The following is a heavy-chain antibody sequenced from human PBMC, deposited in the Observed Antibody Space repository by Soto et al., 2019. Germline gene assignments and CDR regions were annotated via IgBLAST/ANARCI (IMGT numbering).Heavy chain of an antibody. CDR3: ARDILRPAAILRDLTYYYYCMDV. J-gene: IGHJ6*02. Sequence: QVQLVQSGAEVKKPGASVKVSCKASGYTFTSYGISWVRQAPGQGLEWMGWISAYNGNTNYAQKLQGRVTMTTDTSTSTAYMELRRLRSDDTAVYYFARDILRPAAILRDLTYYYYCMDVWGQGTTVTVSS. V-gene: IGHV1-18*04. D-gene: IGHD2-2*02. CDR2: ISAYNGNT. CDR1: GYTFTSYG.